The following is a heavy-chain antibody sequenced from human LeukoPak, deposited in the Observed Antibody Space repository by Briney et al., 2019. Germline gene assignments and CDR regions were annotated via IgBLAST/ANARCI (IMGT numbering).Heavy chain of an antibody. CDR3: ARDRGDFWSGYSWVFDY. CDR1: GYTFTSYD. D-gene: IGHD3-3*01. V-gene: IGHV1-8*01. Sequence: ASVKVSCKASGYTFTSYDINWVRQATGQGLEWMGWMNPNSGNTGYAQKFQGRVTMTRNTSISTAYMELSSLRSEDTAVYYCARDRGDFWSGYSWVFDYWGQGTLVTVSS. J-gene: IGHJ4*02. CDR2: MNPNSGNT.